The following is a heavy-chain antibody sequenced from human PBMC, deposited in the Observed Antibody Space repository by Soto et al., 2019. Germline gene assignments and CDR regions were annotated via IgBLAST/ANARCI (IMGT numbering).Heavy chain of an antibody. CDR3: AREGPPTLY. Sequence: ASVKVSCKASGYTFTSYGISWVRQAPGQGLEWMGWIRAYNGNTNYAQKLQGRVTMTTDTSTSTAYMEMRSLRSDDTSFYDWAREGPPTLYWGQGTLVSVSS. CDR2: IRAYNGNT. J-gene: IGHJ4*02. V-gene: IGHV1-18*01. CDR1: GYTFTSYG.